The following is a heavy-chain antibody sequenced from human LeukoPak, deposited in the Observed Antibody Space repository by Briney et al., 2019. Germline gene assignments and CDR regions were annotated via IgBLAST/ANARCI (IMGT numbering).Heavy chain of an antibody. CDR3: AKPRVIEYSSPVGEYYFDY. Sequence: GGSLRLSCAASGFTFDDYAMHWVRQAPGKGLEWVSGISWISGSIGYADSVKGRFTISRDNAKNSLYLQMNSLRAEDTALYYCAKPRVIEYSSPVGEYYFDYWGQGTLVTVSS. J-gene: IGHJ4*02. V-gene: IGHV3-9*01. D-gene: IGHD6-6*01. CDR2: ISWISGSI. CDR1: GFTFDDYA.